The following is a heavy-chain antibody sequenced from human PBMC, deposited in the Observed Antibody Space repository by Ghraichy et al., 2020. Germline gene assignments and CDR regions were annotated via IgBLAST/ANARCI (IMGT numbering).Heavy chain of an antibody. D-gene: IGHD6-6*01. CDR2: IYTSGST. V-gene: IGHV4-61*02. J-gene: IGHJ6*02. CDR3: AREGPYSSSSWHYYYGMDV. Sequence: SETLSLTCTVSGGSISSGSYYWSWIRQPAGKGLEWIGRIYTSGSTNYNPSLKSRVTISVDTSKNQFSLKLSSVTAADTAVYYCAREGPYSSSSWHYYYGMDVWGQGTTVTVSS. CDR1: GGSISSGSYY.